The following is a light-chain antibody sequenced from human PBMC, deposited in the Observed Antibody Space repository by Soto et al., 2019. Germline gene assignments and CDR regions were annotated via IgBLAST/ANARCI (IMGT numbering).Light chain of an antibody. J-gene: IGLJ1*01. CDR2: GVT. CDR1: SSDVGAYYS. V-gene: IGLV2-14*01. CDR3: SSYTSGSSHYV. Sequence: QSALTQPASVSGSPGQSNTISCTGTSSDVGAYYSVSWYQHHPGKAPKLIIYGVTNRPSGVSNRFSGFKSGNTASLTISGLQAEDEADYHCSSYTSGSSHYVFGTGTKVTVL.